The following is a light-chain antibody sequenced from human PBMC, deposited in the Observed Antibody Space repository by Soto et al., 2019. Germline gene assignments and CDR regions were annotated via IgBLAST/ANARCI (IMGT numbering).Light chain of an antibody. V-gene: IGLV2-14*01. J-gene: IGLJ1*01. CDR1: SSDVSAYNY. CDR2: EVS. CDR3: SSYTSSSTYV. Sequence: QSVLTQPASVSGSPGQSITISCTGTSSDVSAYNYVSWYQQHSGKAPKLMIYEVSNRPSGVSNRFSGSKSGDTASLTISGLQAEDEGIYYCSSYTSSSTYVFGSGTKLTVL.